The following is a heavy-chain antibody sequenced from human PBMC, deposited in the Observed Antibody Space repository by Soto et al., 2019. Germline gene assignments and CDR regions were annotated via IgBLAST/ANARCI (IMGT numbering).Heavy chain of an antibody. Sequence: GGSLRLSCAASGFTFSSYWMSWVRQAPGKGLEWVANIKQDGSEKYYVDSVKGRFTISRDNAKNSLYLQMNSLRAEDTAVYYCARIEYDFWSGYYIDYWGQGTLVTVSS. D-gene: IGHD3-3*01. CDR3: ARIEYDFWSGYYIDY. CDR1: GFTFSSYW. CDR2: IKQDGSEK. J-gene: IGHJ4*02. V-gene: IGHV3-7*05.